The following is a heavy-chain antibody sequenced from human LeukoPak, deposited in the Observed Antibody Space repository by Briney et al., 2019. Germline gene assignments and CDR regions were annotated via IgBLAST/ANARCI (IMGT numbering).Heavy chain of an antibody. CDR2: INPNSGGT. CDR1: GYTFTGYY. V-gene: IGHV1-2*02. Sequence: ASVKVSCKASGYTFTGYYMHWVRQARGQGLEWMGWINPNSGGTNYAQKFQGRVTMTRDTSISTAYMELSRLRSDDTAVYYCARGREAPRSVLRYFDWGYASYGMDVWGQGTTVTVSS. J-gene: IGHJ6*02. D-gene: IGHD3-9*01. CDR3: ARGREAPRSVLRYFDWGYASYGMDV.